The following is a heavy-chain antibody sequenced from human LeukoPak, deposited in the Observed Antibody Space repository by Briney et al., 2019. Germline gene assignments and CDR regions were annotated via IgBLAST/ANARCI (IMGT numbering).Heavy chain of an antibody. J-gene: IGHJ4*02. V-gene: IGHV4-61*02. Sequence: SETLSLTCAVSGGSISSGGYSWSWIRQPAGKGLEWIGRIHTSGSTNYNPSLKSRVTMSADTSKNQFSLKLSSVTAADTAVYYCARDRYYYDSSGYYTLDYWGQGTLVTVSS. D-gene: IGHD3-22*01. CDR2: IHTSGST. CDR1: GGSISSGGYS. CDR3: ARDRYYYDSSGYYTLDY.